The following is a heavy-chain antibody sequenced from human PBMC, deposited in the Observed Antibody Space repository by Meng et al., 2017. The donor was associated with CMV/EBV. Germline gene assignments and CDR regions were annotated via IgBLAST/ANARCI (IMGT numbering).Heavy chain of an antibody. V-gene: IGHV4-39*07. Sequence: QLQGSGPGLVKPSETLSLTCTVSGGSISSSSYYWGWIRQPPGKGLEWIGSIYYSGSTYYNPSLKSRVTISVDTSKNQFSLKLSSVTAADTAVYYCARDIRTIFGVVARVDYWGQGTLVTVSS. J-gene: IGHJ4*02. CDR2: IYYSGST. CDR1: GGSISSSSYY. CDR3: ARDIRTIFGVVARVDY. D-gene: IGHD3-3*01.